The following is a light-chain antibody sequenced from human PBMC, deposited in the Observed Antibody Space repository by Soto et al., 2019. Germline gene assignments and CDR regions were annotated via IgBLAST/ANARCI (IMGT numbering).Light chain of an antibody. Sequence: EIVMTQSPATLSVSPGERATLACWASQSVSSNLAWYQHKPGQAPMLLIYGTSTRASGVPARVSGSVSGTAFTLTICSQQSEDLAVYYCQQYYNSLTFGQGTRLEIK. V-gene: IGKV3-15*01. J-gene: IGKJ5*01. CDR2: GTS. CDR3: QQYYNSLT. CDR1: QSVSSN.